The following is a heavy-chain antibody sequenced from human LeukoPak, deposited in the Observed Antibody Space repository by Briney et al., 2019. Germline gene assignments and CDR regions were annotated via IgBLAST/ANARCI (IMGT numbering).Heavy chain of an antibody. D-gene: IGHD2-2*02. Sequence: SETLSLTCAVYGGSFSGYYWSWIRQPPGKGLEWIGEINHSGSTNYNPSLKSRVTISVDTSKNQFSLKLSSVTAADTAVYYCASLGYCSSTSCYTHNWFDPWGQGTLVTVSS. CDR3: ASLGYCSSTSCYTHNWFDP. J-gene: IGHJ5*02. CDR2: INHSGST. CDR1: GGSFSGYY. V-gene: IGHV4-34*01.